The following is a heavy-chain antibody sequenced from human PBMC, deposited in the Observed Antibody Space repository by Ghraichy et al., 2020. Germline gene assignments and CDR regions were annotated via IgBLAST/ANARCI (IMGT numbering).Heavy chain of an antibody. V-gene: IGHV3-7*01. J-gene: IGHJ4*02. CDR3: AGGSGWNIAY. CDR1: GFTFSGYW. CDR2: IKQDGSEK. D-gene: IGHD6-19*01. Sequence: GGSLRLSCAASGFTFSGYWMTWARRAPGKGLEWGANIKQDGSEKYYVDSVKGRFTISRDNAKNSLYLQMDSLRAEDTAVYYCAGGSGWNIAYWGQGTLVTVSS.